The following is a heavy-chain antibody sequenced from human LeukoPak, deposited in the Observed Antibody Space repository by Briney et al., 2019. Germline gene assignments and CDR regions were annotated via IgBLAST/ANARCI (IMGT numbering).Heavy chain of an antibody. V-gene: IGHV3-NL1*01. J-gene: IGHJ3*02. CDR2: INGGGGST. CDR1: GFTFSSYG. Sequence: GGSLRLSCAASGFTFSSYGMHWVRQAPGKGLEWVSGINGGGGSTYYEDSVKGRFTISRDNSKNTLYLQMNSLRAEDTAVYYCAADYYDSSGYSLDAFDIWGQGTMVTVSS. D-gene: IGHD3-22*01. CDR3: AADYYDSSGYSLDAFDI.